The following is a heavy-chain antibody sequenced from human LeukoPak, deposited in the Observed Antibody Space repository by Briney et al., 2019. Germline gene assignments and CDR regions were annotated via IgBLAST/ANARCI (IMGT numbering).Heavy chain of an antibody. D-gene: IGHD3-10*01. CDR1: GYSFTSYW. CDR3: ARTTMVRGVTRHFDY. Sequence: GESLKISCKGSGYSFTSYWIGWVRQMPGKGLEWMGIIYPGDSDTRYSPSFQGQVTISADKSISPAYLQWSSLKASDTAMYYCARTTMVRGVTRHFDYWGQGTLVTVSS. V-gene: IGHV5-51*01. CDR2: IYPGDSDT. J-gene: IGHJ4*02.